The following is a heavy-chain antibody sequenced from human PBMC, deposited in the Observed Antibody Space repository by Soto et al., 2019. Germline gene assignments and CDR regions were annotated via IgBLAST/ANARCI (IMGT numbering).Heavy chain of an antibody. D-gene: IGHD5-12*01. CDR1: GFTFSNAW. CDR2: IKSKTDGGTT. V-gene: IGHV3-15*01. CDR3: TTGSGYSGYDYPGYYYYGMDV. J-gene: IGHJ6*02. Sequence: PGGSLRLSCAASGFTFSNAWMSWVRQAPGKGLEWVGRIKSKTDGGTTDYAAPVKGRFTISRDDSKNTLYLQMNSLKTEDTAVYYCTTGSGYSGYDYPGYYYYGMDVWGQGTTVTVSS.